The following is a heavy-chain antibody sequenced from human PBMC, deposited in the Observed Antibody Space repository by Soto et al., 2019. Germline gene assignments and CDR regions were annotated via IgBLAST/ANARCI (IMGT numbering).Heavy chain of an antibody. CDR2: ISHDGSRK. CDR3: ASLSGGKKDFDY. Sequence: PGGSLRLSCEVSGFTFSRYGMYWVRQAPGKGLEWLAVISHDGSRKHHADSVKGRFTISRDNSKNTLYLQMNSLRAEDTAVYYCASLSGGKKDFDYWGQGTLVTVSS. V-gene: IGHV3-30*03. D-gene: IGHD2-15*01. J-gene: IGHJ4*02. CDR1: GFTFSRYG.